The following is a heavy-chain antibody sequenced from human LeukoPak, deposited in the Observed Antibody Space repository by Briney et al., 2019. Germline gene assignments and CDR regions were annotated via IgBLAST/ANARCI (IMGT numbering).Heavy chain of an antibody. CDR1: GFTFSSYG. Sequence: GRSLRLSCAASGFTFSSYGMHWVRQAPGKGLEWMAVIWYDGSNKYYADSVKGRFTISRDNSKNTLYLQMNSLRAEDTAVYYCAKDPSRYSSSWLDYWGQGTLVTVSS. J-gene: IGHJ4*02. CDR3: AKDPSRYSSSWLDY. CDR2: IWYDGSNK. D-gene: IGHD6-13*01. V-gene: IGHV3-33*06.